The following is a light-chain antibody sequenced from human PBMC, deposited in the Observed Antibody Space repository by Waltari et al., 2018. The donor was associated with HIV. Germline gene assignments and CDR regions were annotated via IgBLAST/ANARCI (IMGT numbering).Light chain of an antibody. Sequence: QVVLTQPPSASASLRASVRLTCTLSSQPHNYVLAWHQQQLETGPRSLMKLNSDGRHSKGDGVPDRFAGSSSGAERYLIIPSLQSEDAADYFCQTWRTGLQVFGGGTRLTVL. J-gene: IGLJ3*02. CDR1: SQPHNYV. V-gene: IGLV4-69*02. CDR2: LNSDGRH. CDR3: QTWRTGLQV.